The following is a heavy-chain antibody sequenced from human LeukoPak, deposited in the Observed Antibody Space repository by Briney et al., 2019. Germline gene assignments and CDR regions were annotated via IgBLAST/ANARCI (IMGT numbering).Heavy chain of an antibody. CDR1: GXSFSSYA. J-gene: IGHJ2*01. CDR2: TSGSGGST. V-gene: IGHV3-23*01. Sequence: PGGSLRLSWAASGXSFSSYAMSWVRQAPGKGRVWVSGTSGSGGSTFYTDSVKGRFTISRDNSKNTLNLQMNSLRAEDTAVYYCAKDRAVVGDYWYFDLWGRGTLVTVSS. CDR3: AKDRAVVGDYWYFDL. D-gene: IGHD6-19*01.